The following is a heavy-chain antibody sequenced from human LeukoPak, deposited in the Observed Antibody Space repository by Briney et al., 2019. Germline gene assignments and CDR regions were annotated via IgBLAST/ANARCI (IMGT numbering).Heavy chain of an antibody. J-gene: IGHJ4*02. Sequence: ASVKVSCKASGYTFTSYGLSWVRQAPGQGLEWMGWISTYNDNTHYAQKFQGRVTMTTDTSTNTAYMELSSLRSDDTAVYYCARDDNYGIFVNVDYWGQGTLVTVSS. D-gene: IGHD4-11*01. CDR2: ISTYNDNT. V-gene: IGHV1-18*01. CDR3: ARDDNYGIFVNVDY. CDR1: GYTFTSYG.